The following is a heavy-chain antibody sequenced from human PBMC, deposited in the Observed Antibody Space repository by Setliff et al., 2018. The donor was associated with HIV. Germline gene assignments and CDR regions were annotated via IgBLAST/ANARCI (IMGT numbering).Heavy chain of an antibody. Sequence: SETLSLTRAVYGGSFSGYYWTWIRQPPGKGLEWIGEINHSGSTNYNPSLKSRVSMSVDTSKNQFSLKLSSVTAADTAVYYCARNSFTVTFYYYMDVWGKGTTVTVSS. J-gene: IGHJ6*03. D-gene: IGHD4-4*01. CDR1: GGSFSGYY. CDR2: INHSGST. V-gene: IGHV4-34*01. CDR3: ARNSFTVTFYYYMDV.